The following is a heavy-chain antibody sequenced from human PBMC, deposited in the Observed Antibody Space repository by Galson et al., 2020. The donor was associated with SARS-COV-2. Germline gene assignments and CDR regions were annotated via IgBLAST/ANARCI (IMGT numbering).Heavy chain of an antibody. D-gene: IGHD1-26*01. CDR2: NYHSGST. CDR1: GYSISSGYY. CDR3: ARHVRSDTGGLEYFKD. V-gene: IGHV4-38-2*02. Sequence: SETLSITCTVSGYSISSGYYWGWIRQPPGKALEWIESNYHSGSTYYNPSLRSRVTISADTSKNQFSLRLSSVTAADTAVYYCARHVRSDTGGLEYFKDWGRGTLVTVSS. J-gene: IGHJ1*01.